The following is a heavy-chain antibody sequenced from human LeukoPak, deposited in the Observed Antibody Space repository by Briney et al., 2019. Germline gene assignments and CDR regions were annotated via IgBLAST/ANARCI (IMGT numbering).Heavy chain of an antibody. D-gene: IGHD2-21*01. J-gene: IGHJ3*02. V-gene: IGHV1-69*05. CDR3: ARSVRPIVVVMSLRPLGAFDI. Sequence: GASVKVSCKASGGTFSSYAISWVRQAPGQGLEWMGGIIPIFGTANYAQKFQGRVTITTDESTSTAYMELSSLRSEDTAVYYCARSVRPIVVVMSLRPLGAFDIWGQGTMVTVSS. CDR1: GGTFSSYA. CDR2: IIPIFGTA.